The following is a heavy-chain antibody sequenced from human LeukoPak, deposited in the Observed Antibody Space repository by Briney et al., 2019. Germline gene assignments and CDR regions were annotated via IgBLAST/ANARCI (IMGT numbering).Heavy chain of an antibody. V-gene: IGHV1-2*04. Sequence: ASVKVSCKASGYAFTGYYMHWVRQAPGQGLEWMGWINPNSGGTNYAQKFQGWVTMTRDTSISTAYMELSRLRSDDTAVYYCARGPRPYYDILTGRKIDAFDIWGQGTMVTVSS. J-gene: IGHJ3*02. D-gene: IGHD3-9*01. CDR2: INPNSGGT. CDR1: GYAFTGYY. CDR3: ARGPRPYYDILTGRKIDAFDI.